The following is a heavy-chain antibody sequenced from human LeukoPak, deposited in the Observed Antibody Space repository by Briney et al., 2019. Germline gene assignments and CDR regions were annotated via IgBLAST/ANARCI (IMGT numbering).Heavy chain of an antibody. D-gene: IGHD2-2*01. Sequence: ASVKVSCKASGGTLSSYAISWVRQAPGQGLEWMGGIIPIFGTANYAQKLQGRVTITTDESTSTAYMELSSLRSEDTAVYYCARGIVVVPAATDYYYMDVWGKGTTVTVSS. J-gene: IGHJ6*03. CDR3: ARGIVVVPAATDYYYMDV. CDR2: IIPIFGTA. CDR1: GGTLSSYA. V-gene: IGHV1-69*05.